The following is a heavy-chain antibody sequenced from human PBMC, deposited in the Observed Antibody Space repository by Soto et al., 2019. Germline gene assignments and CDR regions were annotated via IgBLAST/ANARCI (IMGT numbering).Heavy chain of an antibody. V-gene: IGHV4-30-4*01. CDR2: IYYSGST. CDR1: GGSISSGDYY. CDR3: ARMHYDFWSGYYLDY. J-gene: IGHJ4*02. Sequence: QVQLQESGPGLVKPSQTLSLTCTVSGGSISSGDYYWSWIRQPPGKGLEWIGYIYYSGSTYYNPSLTSRFTISVDTSKNQFSLKLSSVTAADTAVYYCARMHYDFWSGYYLDYWGQGTLVTVSS. D-gene: IGHD3-3*01.